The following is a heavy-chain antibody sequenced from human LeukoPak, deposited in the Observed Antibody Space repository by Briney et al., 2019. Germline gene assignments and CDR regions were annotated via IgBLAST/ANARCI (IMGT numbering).Heavy chain of an antibody. CDR3: ARDPDYGGNGFDY. CDR1: GFTFSSYE. Sequence: GGSLRLSCAASGFTFSSYEMNWVRQAPGKGLVWVSRINSDGTKPNYADSVKGRFTISRDNTKNTLYLQMNSLRAEDTAVYYCARDPDYGGNGFDYWGQGTLVTVSS. D-gene: IGHD4-23*01. CDR2: INSDGTKP. J-gene: IGHJ4*02. V-gene: IGHV3-74*01.